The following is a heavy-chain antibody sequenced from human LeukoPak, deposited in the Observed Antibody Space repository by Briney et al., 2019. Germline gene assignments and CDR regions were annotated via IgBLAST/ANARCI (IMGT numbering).Heavy chain of an antibody. V-gene: IGHV3-48*03. J-gene: IGHJ4*02. CDR2: ISRSGSTK. D-gene: IGHD3-3*01. CDR3: ARHKSGFDY. Sequence: PGGALRLSCAVSEFSFSSYEMNWVRQAPGKGLEWISYISRSGSTKYYADSVQGRFTISRDNDKSSIYLQMNSLRVEDSAIYYCARHKSGFDYWGQGILVTVSS. CDR1: EFSFSSYE.